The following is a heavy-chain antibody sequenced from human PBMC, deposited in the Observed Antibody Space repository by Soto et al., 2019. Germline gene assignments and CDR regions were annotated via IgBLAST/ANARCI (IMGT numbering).Heavy chain of an antibody. CDR1: GYTFTSYD. D-gene: IGHD3-22*01. J-gene: IGHJ3*02. Sequence: ASVKVSCKASGYTFTSYDINWVRQATGQGLEWMGWMNPNSGNTGYAQKFQGRVTMTRNTSISTAYMELSSLRSEDTAVYYCARGVSEGLDSSGYYDAFDIWGQGTMVTVSS. CDR2: MNPNSGNT. V-gene: IGHV1-8*01. CDR3: ARGVSEGLDSSGYYDAFDI.